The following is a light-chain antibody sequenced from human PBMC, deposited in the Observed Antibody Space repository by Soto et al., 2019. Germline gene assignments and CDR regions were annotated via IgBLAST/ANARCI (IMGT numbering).Light chain of an antibody. Sequence: QSVLTQPPSVSGAPGQRVTISCTGSSSNIGAGYDVHWYQQLPGTAPKLLIYGNSNRPSGVPDRFSGSKSGTSASLAITGLQAEDEADYYCQSYDSSLSGPRVFGGGTQLNVL. V-gene: IGLV1-40*01. CDR2: GNS. CDR3: QSYDSSLSGPRV. CDR1: SSNIGAGYD. J-gene: IGLJ2*01.